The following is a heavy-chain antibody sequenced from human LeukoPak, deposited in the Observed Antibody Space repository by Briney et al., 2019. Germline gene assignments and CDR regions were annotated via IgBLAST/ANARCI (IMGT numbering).Heavy chain of an antibody. CDR3: ARRSAAGTRGDNWFDP. CDR1: GYSFTSYW. V-gene: IGHV5-51*01. CDR2: IYPGDSDT. Sequence: GESLKISCKGSGYSFTSYWIGWVRQMPGKGLEWMGIIYPGDSDTRYSPSFQGQVTTSADKSISTAYLQWSSLKASDTAMYYCARRSAAGTRGDNWFDPWGQGTLVTVSS. J-gene: IGHJ5*02. D-gene: IGHD6-13*01.